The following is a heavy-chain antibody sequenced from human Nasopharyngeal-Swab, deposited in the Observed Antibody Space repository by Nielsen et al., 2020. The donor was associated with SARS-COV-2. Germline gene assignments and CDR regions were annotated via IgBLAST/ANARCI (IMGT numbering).Heavy chain of an antibody. D-gene: IGHD3-22*01. CDR2: ISYDGSNK. J-gene: IGHJ4*02. Sequence: SLRLSCAASGFTFSSSAMHGVRQAPGKGLEWVAVISYDGSNKYFADSVKGRFTISRDNSKNTLYLQMNSLRAEDTAVYYCASPPLDSSGYYYGFHYWGRGTLVTVSS. CDR1: GFTFSSSA. CDR3: ASPPLDSSGYYYGFHY. V-gene: IGHV3-30-3*01.